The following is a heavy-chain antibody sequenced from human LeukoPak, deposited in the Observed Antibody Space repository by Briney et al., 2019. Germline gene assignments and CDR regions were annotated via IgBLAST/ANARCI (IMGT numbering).Heavy chain of an antibody. D-gene: IGHD2/OR15-2a*01. V-gene: IGHV3-72*01. CDR2: IRKKVKRYTT. Sequence: GGSLRLSCAASGFTFSDHYMDWVRQAPGKGLEWVGRIRKKVKRYTTEYAATVKGRLTISRDDSKMSLYLQMNSLKTEDTAVYYCARGYCRSTTSCYFDYWGQGTPVTVSS. CDR1: GFTFSDHY. J-gene: IGHJ4*02. CDR3: ARGYCRSTTSCYFDY.